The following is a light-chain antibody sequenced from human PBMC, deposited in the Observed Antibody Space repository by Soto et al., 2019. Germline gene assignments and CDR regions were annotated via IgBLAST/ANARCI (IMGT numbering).Light chain of an antibody. Sequence: DIQMTQSPSSVSASVGDRVTITCRASQGISSWLVWYQQKPGKAPRLLIYGASSLQSGVPSRFSGSGTVTDFTLTISSLQPEDSATYYCQQANSFPITFGQGTRLEIK. CDR1: QGISSW. CDR2: GAS. CDR3: QQANSFPIT. V-gene: IGKV1D-12*01. J-gene: IGKJ5*01.